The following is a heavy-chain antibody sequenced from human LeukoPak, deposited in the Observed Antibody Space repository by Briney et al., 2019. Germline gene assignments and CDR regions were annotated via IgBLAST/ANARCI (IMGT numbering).Heavy chain of an antibody. CDR3: ARRSSLDY. J-gene: IGHJ4*02. CDR1: GFTFSSYA. Sequence: GSLRLSCAASGFTFSSYAMHWVRQAPGKGLEWVAVISYDGSNKYYADSVKGRFTISRDNSKNTLYLQMNSLRAEDTAVYYCARRSSLDYWGQGTLVTVSS. CDR2: ISYDGSNK. D-gene: IGHD3-10*01. V-gene: IGHV3-30-3*01.